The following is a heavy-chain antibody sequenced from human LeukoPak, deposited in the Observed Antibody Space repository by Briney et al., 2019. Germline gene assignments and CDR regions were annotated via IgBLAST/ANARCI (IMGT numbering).Heavy chain of an antibody. J-gene: IGHJ4*02. V-gene: IGHV3-33*01. CDR2: IWYDGYNI. CDR3: ARDPAGNRGKFDY. Sequence: GVSLRLSCTASGFTFNHYGMHWVRQAPGRRLEWVAGIWYDGYNIYHADSVKGRLTISRDNSRNTLYLQMNSLRVEDTAMYSCARDPAGNRGKFDYWGQGALVTVS. CDR1: GFTFNHYG. D-gene: IGHD6-13*01.